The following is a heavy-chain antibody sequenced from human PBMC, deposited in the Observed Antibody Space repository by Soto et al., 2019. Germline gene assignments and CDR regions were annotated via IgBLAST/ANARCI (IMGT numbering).Heavy chain of an antibody. CDR3: ARGIYEGSRGYYLDV. J-gene: IGHJ4*02. V-gene: IGHV4-39*01. CDR2: RYDEGST. CDR1: GDSIRYRNYY. Sequence: PSETLSHTCAVFGDSIRYRNYYWAWIRQPQGKGLEWIVSRYDEGSTFYNLSLKGRVSVSIDTFHKQFSLKMSSVTATDNAVYYCARGIYEGSRGYYLDVWGQGNLVTVSS. D-gene: IGHD3-22*01.